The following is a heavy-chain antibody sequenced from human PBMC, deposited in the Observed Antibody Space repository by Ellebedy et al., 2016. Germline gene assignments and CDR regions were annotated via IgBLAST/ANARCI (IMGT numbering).Heavy chain of an antibody. J-gene: IGHJ4*02. Sequence: GGSLRLSCAASGFTFNNYALSWVRQAPGRGLEWVSGIGGSGESTYYADSVRGRFTISRDNSKNMLYLEMNSLRAEDTAVYYCARGNTIPGPEPLDYWGQGTLITVSS. CDR1: GFTFNNYA. CDR3: ARGNTIPGPEPLDY. CDR2: IGGSGEST. V-gene: IGHV3-23*01. D-gene: IGHD1-14*01.